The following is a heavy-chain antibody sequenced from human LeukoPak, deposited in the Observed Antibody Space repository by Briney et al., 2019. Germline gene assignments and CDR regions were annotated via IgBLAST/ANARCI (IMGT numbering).Heavy chain of an antibody. CDR1: GGTFSSYA. D-gene: IGHD3-3*01. J-gene: IGHJ6*02. CDR2: IIPIFGTA. V-gene: IGHV1-69*13. Sequence: SVKVSCTASGGTFSSYAISWVRQAPGQGLEWMGGIIPIFGTANYAQKFQGRVTITADESTSTAYMELSSLRSEDTAVYYCARGYTDPSYDFWSGSYYYYGMDVWGQGTTVTVSS. CDR3: ARGYTDPSYDFWSGSYYYYGMDV.